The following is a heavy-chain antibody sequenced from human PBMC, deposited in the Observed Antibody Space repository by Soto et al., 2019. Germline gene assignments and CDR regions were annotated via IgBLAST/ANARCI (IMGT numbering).Heavy chain of an antibody. V-gene: IGHV3-15*07. CDR3: TTHLPLEWLLYLRGRTDY. D-gene: IGHD3-3*01. J-gene: IGHJ4*02. CDR1: GFTFSNAW. CDR2: IKSKTDGGTT. Sequence: PGGSLRLSCAASGFTFSNAWMNWVRQAPGKGLEWVGRIKSKTDGGTTDYAAPVKGRFTISRDDSKNTLYLQMNSLKTEDTAVYYCTTHLPLEWLLYLRGRTDYWGQGTLVTVSS.